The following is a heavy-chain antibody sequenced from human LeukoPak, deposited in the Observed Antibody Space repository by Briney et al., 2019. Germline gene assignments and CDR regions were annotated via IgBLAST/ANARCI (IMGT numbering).Heavy chain of an antibody. CDR1: GFTFSSYA. CDR2: ISGSGGST. Sequence: RGSLRLSCAASGFTFSSYAMSWVRQAPGKGLEWVSAISGSGGSTYYADSVKGRFTISRDNSKNTLYLQMNSLRAEDTAVYYCAKDHCSSTSCYIIYYYGMDVWGQGTTVTVSS. D-gene: IGHD2-2*02. V-gene: IGHV3-23*01. CDR3: AKDHCSSTSCYIIYYYGMDV. J-gene: IGHJ6*02.